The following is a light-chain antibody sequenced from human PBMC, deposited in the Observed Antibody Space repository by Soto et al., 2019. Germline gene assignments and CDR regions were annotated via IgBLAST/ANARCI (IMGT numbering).Light chain of an antibody. CDR3: QQYNSYWT. CDR2: DAS. V-gene: IGKV1-5*01. J-gene: IGKJ1*01. Sequence: DLQMTQSPSTLSASVGDRVTITCRARKSISSWLAWYQQKPGKAPKILIYDASSLESGVPSRYSGSGSGTEFTLTISSLQPDDFATYYCQQYNSYWTFGQGTKVDIK. CDR1: KSISSW.